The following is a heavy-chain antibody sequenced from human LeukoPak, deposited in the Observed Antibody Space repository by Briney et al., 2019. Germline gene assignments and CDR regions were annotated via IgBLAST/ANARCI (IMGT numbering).Heavy chain of an antibody. CDR2: MNPGTGNT. V-gene: IGHV1-8*01. CDR3: ARGRFDP. J-gene: IGHJ5*02. Sequence: ASVKVSCKASGYTFHSYDINWVRQATGQGLEWMGWMNPGTGNTGYAPRLLGRVTMTRDTSTSTAYLHLSSLTSADTAVYYCARGRFDPWGQGTQVIVSS. CDR1: GYTFHSYD.